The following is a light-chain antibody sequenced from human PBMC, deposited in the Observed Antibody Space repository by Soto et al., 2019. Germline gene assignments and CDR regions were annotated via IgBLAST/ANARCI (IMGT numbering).Light chain of an antibody. J-gene: IGKJ2*01. CDR3: QQRSNWPYT. CDR1: QSVSSY. CDR2: DAS. V-gene: IGKV3-11*01. Sequence: EIVLTQSPATLSLAPEERATLSCRASQSVSSYLAWYQQKPGQAPRLLIYDASNRAPGIPARFSGSGSGTDFTLTISSLEPEDFAVYYCQQRSNWPYTFGQGTKLEFK.